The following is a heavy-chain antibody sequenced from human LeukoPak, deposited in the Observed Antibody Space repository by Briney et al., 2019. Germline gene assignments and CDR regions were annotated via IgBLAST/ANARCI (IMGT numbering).Heavy chain of an antibody. CDR2: INHSGST. CDR3: ARERGYGYYDSSVVDY. V-gene: IGHV4-34*01. Sequence: SETLSLTCAVYGGSFSGYYWSWIRQPPGKGLEWIGEINHSGSTNYNPSLKSRVTISVDTSKNQFSLKLSSVTAADTAVYYCARERGYGYYDSSVVDYWGQGTLVTVSS. CDR1: GGSFSGYY. D-gene: IGHD3-22*01. J-gene: IGHJ4*02.